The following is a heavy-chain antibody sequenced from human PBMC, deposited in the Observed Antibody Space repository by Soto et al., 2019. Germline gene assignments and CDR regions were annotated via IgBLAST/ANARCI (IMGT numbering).Heavy chain of an antibody. J-gene: IGHJ4*02. V-gene: IGHV4-39*01. CDR3: SRRESYDILTGYYYLDY. Sequence: PSETLSLTCTVSGGSISSSSYYWGWIRQPPGKGLEWIGSMFYSGSTYYNPSLKSRVTISVDTSRNQFSLKLSSVTAADTAVYYCSRRESYDILTGYYYLDYWGQGTMVTVSS. CDR2: MFYSGST. CDR1: GGSISSSSYY. D-gene: IGHD3-9*01.